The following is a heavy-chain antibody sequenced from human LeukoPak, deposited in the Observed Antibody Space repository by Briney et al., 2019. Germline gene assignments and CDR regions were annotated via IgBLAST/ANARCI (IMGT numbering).Heavy chain of an antibody. CDR2: INPNSGGT. V-gene: IGHV1-2*02. CDR1: GYTFTGYY. Sequence: ASVKVSCKASGYTFTGYYMHWVRQAPGQELEWMGWINPNSGGTNYAQKFQGRVTMTRDTSISTAHMELSRLRSDDTAVYYCARDLLYGSGSYYDYWGQGTLVTVSS. J-gene: IGHJ4*02. CDR3: ARDLLYGSGSYYDY. D-gene: IGHD3-10*01.